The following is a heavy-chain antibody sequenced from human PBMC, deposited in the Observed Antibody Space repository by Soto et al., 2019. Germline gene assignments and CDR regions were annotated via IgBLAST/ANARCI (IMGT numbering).Heavy chain of an antibody. J-gene: IGHJ3*02. CDR1: GGSITSDGFY. Sequence: QVQLQESGPGLLKPSQTLSLTCTVSGGSITSDGFYLTWIRQRPGKGMEWIAYLYYTGSTFSNPSLKSRLTISLDKSATPFSLQMTCVTAADTAIYFCARGPLHIWGQGTRVVISS. CDR2: LYYTGST. CDR3: ARGPLHI. V-gene: IGHV4-31*03.